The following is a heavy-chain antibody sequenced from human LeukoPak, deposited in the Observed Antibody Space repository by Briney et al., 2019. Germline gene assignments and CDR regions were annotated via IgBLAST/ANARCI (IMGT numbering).Heavy chain of an antibody. CDR3: ARSWVAGYGTVLDY. Sequence: GGSLRLSCAASGFTFSSYAMSWVRQAPGKGLEWMGIIYPGDSDTRYSPSFQGQVTISADKSISTAYLQWTSLKASDTAMYYCARSWVAGYGTVLDYWGQGTLVTVSS. CDR1: GFTFSSYA. CDR2: IYPGDSDT. V-gene: IGHV5-51*01. J-gene: IGHJ4*02. D-gene: IGHD6-19*01.